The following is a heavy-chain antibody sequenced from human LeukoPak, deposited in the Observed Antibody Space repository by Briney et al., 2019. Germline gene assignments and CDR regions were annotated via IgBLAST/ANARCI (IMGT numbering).Heavy chain of an antibody. CDR1: GFTFRSHG. Sequence: GTSLRLSCAASGFTFRSHGMHWVRQAPGKGLEWVAFIWYDGSNKYYTDSVKGRFTISRDNSKNTLYLQMNSLRAEDTAVYYCARTYYDSSGHPYYFDYWGQGTLVTVSS. V-gene: IGHV3-33*01. CDR2: IWYDGSNK. D-gene: IGHD3-22*01. CDR3: ARTYYDSSGHPYYFDY. J-gene: IGHJ4*02.